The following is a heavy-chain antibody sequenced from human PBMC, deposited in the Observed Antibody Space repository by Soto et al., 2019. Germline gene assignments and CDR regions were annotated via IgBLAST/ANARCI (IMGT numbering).Heavy chain of an antibody. J-gene: IGHJ4*02. CDR1: GGPISSGDYY. Sequence: SETLSLTCTLSGGPISSGDYYWSWVRQPPGKGLEWIGHISYSGNTYYNPSLKSRVTISGDTSKNQFSLKLSSVTAADTAVYYCARTNYDYVWGSYRFDYWGLGTLVTVSS. V-gene: IGHV4-30-4*01. CDR2: ISYSGNT. CDR3: ARTNYDYVWGSYRFDY. D-gene: IGHD3-16*02.